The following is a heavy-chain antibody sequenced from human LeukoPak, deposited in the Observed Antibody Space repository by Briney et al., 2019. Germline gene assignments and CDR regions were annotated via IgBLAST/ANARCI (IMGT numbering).Heavy chain of an antibody. D-gene: IGHD2-8*01. Sequence: GASVTVSCKASGYTFTSYYMHWVRQAPGQGLEWMGIINPSGGSTSYAQKFQGRVTMTRDMSTSTVYMELSSLRSEDTAVYYCARAGVSGQGDQESWGQGTLVTVSS. J-gene: IGHJ5*02. CDR1: GYTFTSYY. CDR3: ARAGVSGQGDQES. V-gene: IGHV1-46*01. CDR2: INPSGGST.